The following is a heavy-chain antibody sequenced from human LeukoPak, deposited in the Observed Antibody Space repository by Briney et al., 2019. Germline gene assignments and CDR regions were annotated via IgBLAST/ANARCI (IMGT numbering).Heavy chain of an antibody. J-gene: IGHJ5*02. CDR1: EYSFTSYW. CDR3: ARHNTVAGFDP. Sequence: GESLKISCKGSEYSFTSYWIGWVRQMPGKGLEWMGIIYPGDSDTRYSPSFQGQVTISADKSISTAYLQWSSLKASDTATYYCARHNTVAGFDPCGQGTLVTVSA. D-gene: IGHD6-19*01. V-gene: IGHV5-51*01. CDR2: IYPGDSDT.